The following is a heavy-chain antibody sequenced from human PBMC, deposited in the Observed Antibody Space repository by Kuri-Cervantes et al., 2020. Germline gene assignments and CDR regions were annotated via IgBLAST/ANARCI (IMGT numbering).Heavy chain of an antibody. CDR1: GFTFSSYA. CDR2: ISGSGGST. V-gene: IGHV3-23*01. J-gene: IGHJ3*02. Sequence: GGSLRLSCAASGFTFSSYAMSWVRQAPGKGLEWVSAISGSGGSTYYADSVKGRFTISRDNAKNSLYPQMNSLRAEDTAVYYCARDWGWFRDAFDIWGQGTMVTVSS. CDR3: ARDWGWFRDAFDI. D-gene: IGHD6-19*01.